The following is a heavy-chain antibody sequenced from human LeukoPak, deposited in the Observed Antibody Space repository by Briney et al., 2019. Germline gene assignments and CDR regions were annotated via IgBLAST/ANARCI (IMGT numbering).Heavy chain of an antibody. V-gene: IGHV1-18*01. CDR2: VSAYNGYT. D-gene: IGHD1/OR15-1a*01. CDR1: VYTFTTHD. J-gene: IGHJ4*02. CDR3: ARVGTGTRSFDS. Sequence: ASVKVSFKTSVYTFTTHDINWVRQAPGQGLEWMGRVSAYNGYTNYGRRFQGRVTMTTDTSTNTAYMELRSLRSDDTAVYYCARVGTGTRSFDSWGQGTLVTVSS.